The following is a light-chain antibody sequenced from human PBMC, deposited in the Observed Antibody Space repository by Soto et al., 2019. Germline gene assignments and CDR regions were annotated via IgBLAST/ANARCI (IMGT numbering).Light chain of an antibody. V-gene: IGKV3-15*01. Sequence: EIVLTQSPGTLSLSPGERATLSCRASQSVSSSYLAWYQQKPGQAPRLLIYDASTRATGIPTRFSGSGSGTEFTLTISSLQSEDFAVYYCHQYNNWWTFGQGTKVDIK. J-gene: IGKJ1*01. CDR3: HQYNNWWT. CDR2: DAS. CDR1: QSVSSSY.